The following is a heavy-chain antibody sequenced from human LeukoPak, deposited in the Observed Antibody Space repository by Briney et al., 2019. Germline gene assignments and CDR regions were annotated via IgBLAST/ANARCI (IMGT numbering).Heavy chain of an antibody. Sequence: SETLSLTCTVSGGSTSSSRYYWGWIRQPPGKGLEWIGSIHYGGSTYYNPSLKSRVTVSVDTSENQFSLKLSSVAAADTAVYFCVRTRLSDHIVPAAERADDACDMWGQGTMVTVSS. CDR1: GGSTSSSRYY. CDR2: IHYGGST. D-gene: IGHD2-2*01. V-gene: IGHV4-39*07. CDR3: VRTRLSDHIVPAAERADDACDM. J-gene: IGHJ3*02.